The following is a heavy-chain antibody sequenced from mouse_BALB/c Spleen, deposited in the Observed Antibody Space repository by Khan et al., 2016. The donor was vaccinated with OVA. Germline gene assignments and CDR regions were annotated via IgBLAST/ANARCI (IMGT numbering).Heavy chain of an antibody. Sequence: QVQLKQSGAELVRPGTSVKVSCKASGYAFTDYLIEWVKQRPGQGLEWIGVINPGNNNANYNEKFKGKAILTADKSSRSAYMQLSSLTSDDSAVYFCARGGYGTLAYWGQGTPVTVSA. J-gene: IGHJ3*01. CDR3: ARGGYGTLAY. D-gene: IGHD2-1*01. CDR1: GYAFTDYL. V-gene: IGHV1-54*01. CDR2: INPGNNNA.